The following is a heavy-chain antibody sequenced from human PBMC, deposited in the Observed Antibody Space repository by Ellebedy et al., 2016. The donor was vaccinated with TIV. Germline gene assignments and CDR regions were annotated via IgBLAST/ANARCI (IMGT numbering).Heavy chain of an antibody. Sequence: GESLKISCVASGFTFSGYAMSWVRQAPGKGLEWVSGINNGGRTTSYADSVKGRFTISRDNSRSTLYPQMNSLRAEDSAVYYCAKDKVFGDGKWEIDVWGQGTTVTVSS. CDR3: AKDKVFGDGKWEIDV. D-gene: IGHD1-26*01. CDR1: GFTFSGYA. CDR2: INNGGRTT. J-gene: IGHJ6*02. V-gene: IGHV3-23*01.